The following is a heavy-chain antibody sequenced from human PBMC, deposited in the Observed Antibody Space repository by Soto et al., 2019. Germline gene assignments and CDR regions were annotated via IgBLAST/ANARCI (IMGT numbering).Heavy chain of an antibody. J-gene: IGHJ4*02. D-gene: IGHD2-15*01. CDR1: GYTFTSYD. V-gene: IGHV1-8*01. CDR3: ARMGREWDCSGGSCYFDY. CDR2: MNPNSGNT. Sequence: ASVKVSCKASGYTFTSYDINWVRQATGQGLEWMGWMNPNSGNTGYAQKFQGRVTMTRNTSISTAYMELSSLRSEDTAVYYCARMGREWDCSGGSCYFDYWGQGTLVTVSS.